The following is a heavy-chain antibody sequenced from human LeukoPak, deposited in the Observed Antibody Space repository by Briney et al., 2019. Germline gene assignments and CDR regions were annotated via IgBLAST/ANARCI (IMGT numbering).Heavy chain of an antibody. CDR3: AMPQYCSSTSCYPYYYYGMDV. V-gene: IGHV4-34*01. D-gene: IGHD2-2*01. Sequence: PSETLSLTCAVYGGSFSGYYWSWIRQPPGKGLEWIGEINHSGSTNYNPSLKSRVTISVDTSKNQFSLKLSSVTAADTAVYYCAMPQYCSSTSCYPYYYYGMDVLGQGTTVTVSS. CDR2: INHSGST. J-gene: IGHJ6*02. CDR1: GGSFSGYY.